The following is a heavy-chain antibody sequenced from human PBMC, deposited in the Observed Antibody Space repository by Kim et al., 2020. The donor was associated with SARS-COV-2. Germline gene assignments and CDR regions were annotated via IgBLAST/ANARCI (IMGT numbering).Heavy chain of an antibody. CDR1: GYTFTNYA. Sequence: ASVKVSCKASGYTFTNYAMHWVRQAPGQRLEWLGWINAGNGYTKYSQKLQGIVTITRDTSASIAYMELSSLRSEDTAMYYCARVSAAAADYWGQGTLVTVSS. D-gene: IGHD6-13*01. J-gene: IGHJ4*02. V-gene: IGHV1-3*01. CDR2: INAGNGYT. CDR3: ARVSAAAADY.